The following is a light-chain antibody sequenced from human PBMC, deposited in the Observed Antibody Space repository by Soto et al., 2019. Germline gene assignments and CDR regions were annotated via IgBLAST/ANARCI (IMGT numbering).Light chain of an antibody. V-gene: IGKV1D-12*01. CDR3: QQADTFPIT. Sequence: IQMTQSPSSVSASVGDRVTISCQASQGIRRSLAWYQKKPGKDTKILIYAASSLQSGVPYRVSGSGFGTDVTLTISSLQPEDSAIYYGQQADTFPITFGQGTRLEIK. J-gene: IGKJ5*01. CDR2: AAS. CDR1: QGIRRS.